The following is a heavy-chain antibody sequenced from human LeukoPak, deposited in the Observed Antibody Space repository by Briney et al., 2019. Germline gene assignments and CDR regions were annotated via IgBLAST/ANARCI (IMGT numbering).Heavy chain of an antibody. V-gene: IGHV3-7*03. CDR2: INHNGNVN. J-gene: IGHJ6*02. CDR1: GFTFSSYW. Sequence: PGGYLRLSCAASGFTFSSYWMNWARQAPGKGLEWVASINHNGNVNYYVDSVKSRFTISRDNAKNSLYLQMSNLRAEDTAVYFCARGGGLDVWGQGATVTVS. D-gene: IGHD3-16*01. CDR3: ARGGGLDV.